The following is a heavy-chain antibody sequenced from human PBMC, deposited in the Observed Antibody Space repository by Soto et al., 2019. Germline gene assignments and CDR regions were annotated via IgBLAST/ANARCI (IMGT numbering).Heavy chain of an antibody. CDR2: ISGSGGST. CDR3: AKDPPQKYYDFWSGYSLGYMDV. J-gene: IGHJ6*03. V-gene: IGHV3-23*01. CDR1: GFTFSSYA. Sequence: GGSLRLSCAASGFTFSSYAMSWVRQAPGKGLEWVSAISGSGGSTYYADSVKGRFTISRDNSKNTLYLKMNSLRAEDTAVYYCAKDPPQKYYDFWSGYSLGYMDVWGKGTTVTVSS. D-gene: IGHD3-3*01.